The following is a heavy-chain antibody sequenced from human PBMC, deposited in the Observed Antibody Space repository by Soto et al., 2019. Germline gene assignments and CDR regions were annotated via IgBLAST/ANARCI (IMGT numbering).Heavy chain of an antibody. V-gene: IGHV1-18*01. CDR2: ISAYNGNT. D-gene: IGHD6-6*01. CDR1: GYTFTSYG. J-gene: IGHJ4*02. CDR3: AREPYSGSSRGPFDY. Sequence: ASVKVSCKASGYTFTSYGISWVRQAPGQGLEWMGWISAYNGNTNYAQKLQGRVTMTTDTSTSTAYMELRSLRSDDTAVYYCAREPYSGSSRGPFDYWGQGTLVTVS.